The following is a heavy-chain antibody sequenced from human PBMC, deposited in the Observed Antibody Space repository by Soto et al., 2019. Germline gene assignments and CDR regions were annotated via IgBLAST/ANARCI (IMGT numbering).Heavy chain of an antibody. CDR3: ARGPRWSHTFDY. J-gene: IGHJ4*02. D-gene: IGHD2-15*01. CDR1: GGSISSGDYY. CDR2: IYYSGST. V-gene: IGHV4-30-4*01. Sequence: QVQLQESGPGLVKPSQTLSLTCTVSGGSISSGDYYWSWIRQPPGKGLEWIGYIYYSGSTYYNPALTSRVTPAVDTVKNQFSVKLSSVTAADTAVYYCARGPRWSHTFDYWGQGTLVTVSS.